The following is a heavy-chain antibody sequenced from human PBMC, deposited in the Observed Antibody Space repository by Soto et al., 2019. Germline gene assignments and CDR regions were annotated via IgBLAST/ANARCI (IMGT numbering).Heavy chain of an antibody. D-gene: IGHD1-26*01. CDR3: ARGYSGSYGGFYYFDY. V-gene: IGHV2-26*01. CDR1: GFSLSNARMG. Sequence: QVTLKESGPVLVNPTETLTLTCTVSGFSLSNARMGVSWIRQPPGKALEWLAHIFSNDEKSYSTSLKSRLTISKDTSKSQVVLTMTNMDPVDTATYYCARGYSGSYGGFYYFDYWGQGTLVTVSS. J-gene: IGHJ4*02. CDR2: IFSNDEK.